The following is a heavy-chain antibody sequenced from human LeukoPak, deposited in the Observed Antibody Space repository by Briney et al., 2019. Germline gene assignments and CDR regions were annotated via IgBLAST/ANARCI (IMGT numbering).Heavy chain of an antibody. D-gene: IGHD4-17*01. CDR3: ARSDYGDYVDFDY. CDR2: ISSSSSTI. CDR1: GFTFSNYW. V-gene: IGHV3-48*01. Sequence: GGSLRLSCAASGFTFSNYWMNSVRQAPGKGLEWVSYISSSSSTIYYADSVKGRFTISRDNAKNSLYLQMNSLRAEDTAVYYCARSDYGDYVDFDYWGQGTLVTVSS. J-gene: IGHJ4*02.